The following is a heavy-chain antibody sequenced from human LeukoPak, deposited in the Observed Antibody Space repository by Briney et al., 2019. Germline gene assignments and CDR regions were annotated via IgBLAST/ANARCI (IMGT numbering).Heavy chain of an antibody. CDR1: GFTFSSYA. Sequence: GGSLRLSCAASGFTFSSYAMSWVRQAPGKGLEWVSVISGSGGSTYSADSVKGRFTISRDNSKNTLYLQMNSLRDEDTAVYFCARATTTRTRFDYWGQGTLVTVSS. CDR3: ARATTTRTRFDY. J-gene: IGHJ4*02. V-gene: IGHV3-23*01. CDR2: ISGSGGST. D-gene: IGHD4-17*01.